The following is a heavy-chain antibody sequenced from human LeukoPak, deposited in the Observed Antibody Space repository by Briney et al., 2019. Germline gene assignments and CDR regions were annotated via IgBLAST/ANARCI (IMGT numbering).Heavy chain of an antibody. CDR3: VKDPRGTYGTNWFVS. J-gene: IGHJ5*01. D-gene: IGHD2-21*01. CDR2: ISGTGGAT. CDR1: GFSFGNYA. V-gene: IGHV3-23*01. Sequence: GGSLRLSCVASGFSFGNYAMSWVRQAPGKGLQWVSQISGTGGATWYAGFARDRFTISRDNSKKTLYLQMSGLRVEDTAMYYCVKDPRGTYGTNWFVSWGQGTLLIVSS.